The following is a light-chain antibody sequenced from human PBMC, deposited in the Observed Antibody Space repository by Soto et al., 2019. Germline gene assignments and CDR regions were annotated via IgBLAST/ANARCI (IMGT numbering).Light chain of an antibody. CDR2: RKN. Sequence: QSVLTQPPSASGTPGQRVTISCSGSSSNIGSNTVNWYQQLPGTAPKLLIYRKNQRPSGVPDRFSGSKSGTSASLAISGLQSEDEADYYCAAWDDSLNGVLFGGGTKLTVL. V-gene: IGLV1-44*01. CDR1: SSNIGSNT. J-gene: IGLJ2*01. CDR3: AAWDDSLNGVL.